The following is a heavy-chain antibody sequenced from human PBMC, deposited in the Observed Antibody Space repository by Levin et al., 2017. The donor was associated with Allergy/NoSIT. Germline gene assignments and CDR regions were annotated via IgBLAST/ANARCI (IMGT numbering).Heavy chain of an antibody. V-gene: IGHV3-30*18. D-gene: IGHD2-15*01. J-gene: IGHJ3*01. Sequence: LSLTCAASGFQFSLYGLHWVRQAPGKGLEWVALIVFDGNDQYYADSVKGRFTISRDNSKNTLYLQMSSLRENDTAIYYCAKRGYCSGNTCQSHDAIDVWGQGTLVIVSS. CDR1: GFQFSLYG. CDR3: AKRGYCSGNTCQSHDAIDV. CDR2: IVFDGNDQ.